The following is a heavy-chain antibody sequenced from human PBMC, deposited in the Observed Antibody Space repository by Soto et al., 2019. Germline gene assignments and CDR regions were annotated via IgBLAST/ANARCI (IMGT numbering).Heavy chain of an antibody. D-gene: IGHD3-22*01. Sequence: SETLSLTCAVYGGSFSGYYWSWIRQPPGKGLEWIGEINHSGSTNYNPSLKSRVTISVDTSKNQFSLKLSSVTAADTAVYYCARGVVVITAYYFDYWGQGTLVTVSS. CDR1: GGSFSGYY. V-gene: IGHV4-34*01. CDR2: INHSGST. J-gene: IGHJ4*02. CDR3: ARGVVVITAYYFDY.